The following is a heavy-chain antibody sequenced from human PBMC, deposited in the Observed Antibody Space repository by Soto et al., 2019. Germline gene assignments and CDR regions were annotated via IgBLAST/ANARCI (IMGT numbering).Heavy chain of an antibody. V-gene: IGHV3-33*01. CDR2: IWYDGSTA. J-gene: IGHJ6*04. CDR1: GFDFGSYG. D-gene: IGHD3-10*01. Sequence: QVQLVESGGGVVQPGGSLRLSCVASGFDFGSYGMQWVRRAPGKGLEWMAVIWYDGSTAYYADSVKGRFTISRDNSKNTLFLHLHSLPAEDTGVYFCARAGVRGFFGPVFYGLDVWGYGTTVTVSS. CDR3: ARAGVRGFFGPVFYGLDV.